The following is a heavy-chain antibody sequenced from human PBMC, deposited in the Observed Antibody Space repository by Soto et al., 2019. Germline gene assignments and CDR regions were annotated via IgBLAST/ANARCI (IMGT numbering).Heavy chain of an antibody. Sequence: ASVKVCCKASGGTFSSYASRWVRQAPGQGLEWMGGIIPIFGTANYAQKFQGRVTITADESTSTAYMELSSLRSEDTAVYYCARPFTYYDILTGPPPAGDAFDIWGQGTMVTVSS. V-gene: IGHV1-69*13. D-gene: IGHD3-9*01. CDR1: GGTFSSYA. CDR2: IIPIFGTA. CDR3: ARPFTYYDILTGPPPAGDAFDI. J-gene: IGHJ3*02.